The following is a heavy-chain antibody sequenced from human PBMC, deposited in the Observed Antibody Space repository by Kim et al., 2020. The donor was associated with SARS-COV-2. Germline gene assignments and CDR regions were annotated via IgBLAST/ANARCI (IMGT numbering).Heavy chain of an antibody. D-gene: IGHD2-2*01. V-gene: IGHV3-33*01. CDR2: IWYDGSNK. CDR1: GFTFSSYG. Sequence: GGSLRLSCAASGFTFSSYGMHWVRQAPGKGLEWVAVIWYDGSNKYYADSVKGRFTISRDNSKNTLYLQMNSLRAEDTAVYYCARDGGDIVVVPGGGRVYYYYYMDVWGKGTTVTVSS. J-gene: IGHJ6*03. CDR3: ARDGGDIVVVPGGGRVYYYYYMDV.